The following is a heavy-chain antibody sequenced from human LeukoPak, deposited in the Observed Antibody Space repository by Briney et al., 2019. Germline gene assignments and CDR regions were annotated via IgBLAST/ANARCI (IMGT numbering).Heavy chain of an antibody. CDR2: IYSGGST. CDR3: ASATQIVVVPRFYYYYGMDV. V-gene: IGHV3-53*04. J-gene: IGHJ6*02. D-gene: IGHD3-22*01. CDR1: GFTVSSNY. Sequence: GGSLRLSCAASGFTVSSNYMSWVHQAPGKGLEWVSVIYSGGSTYYADSVKGRFTISRHNSKNTLYLQMNSLRAEDTAVYYCASATQIVVVPRFYYYYGMDVWGQGTTVTVSS.